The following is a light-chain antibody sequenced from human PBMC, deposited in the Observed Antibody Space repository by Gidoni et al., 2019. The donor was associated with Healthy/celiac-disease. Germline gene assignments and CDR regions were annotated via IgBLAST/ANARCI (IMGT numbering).Light chain of an antibody. CDR3: QQYNNWLWT. CDR2: GAS. V-gene: IGKV3-15*01. Sequence: EIVMTQSPATMSGSPGERATLSCRASQSVSSNLAWSQQQPGQAPRLLLYGASTRATGIPARFSGSGSGTEFTLTISSLQSEDFAVYYCQQYNNWLWTFGQGTKVEIK. CDR1: QSVSSN. J-gene: IGKJ1*01.